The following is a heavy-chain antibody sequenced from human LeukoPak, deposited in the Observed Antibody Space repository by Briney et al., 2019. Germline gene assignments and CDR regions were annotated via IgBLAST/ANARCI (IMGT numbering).Heavy chain of an antibody. CDR1: GGSISGSGYY. CDR2: IYDSGST. CDR3: AKSGGYGLIDY. J-gene: IGHJ4*02. Sequence: SETLSLTCTVSGGSISGSGYYWGWIRQPPGKGLEWIGNIYDSGSTYYNASLQSRVTISIDTSKNQFSLRLSSVTAADTAMYYCAKSGGYGLIDYWGQGTLVTVSS. V-gene: IGHV4-39*01. D-gene: IGHD1-26*01.